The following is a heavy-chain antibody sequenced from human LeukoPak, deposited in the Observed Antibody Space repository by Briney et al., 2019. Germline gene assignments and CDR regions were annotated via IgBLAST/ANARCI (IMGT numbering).Heavy chain of an antibody. CDR3: VKARMPHCGPDCLES. V-gene: IGHV3-23*01. CDR2: GSGSCT. J-gene: IGHJ4*02. D-gene: IGHD2-21*02. Sequence: GSGSCTYYADSVKGRFTISRDNSKTPVYLQMNSLRAEDTAVYYCVKARMPHCGPDCLESWGQGTLVTVSS.